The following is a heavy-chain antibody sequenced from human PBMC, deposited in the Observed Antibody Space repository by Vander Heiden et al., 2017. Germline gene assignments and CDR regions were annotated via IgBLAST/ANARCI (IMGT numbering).Heavy chain of an antibody. V-gene: IGHV3-23*01. CDR2: ISGSGGST. CDR1: GFAFRGYA. J-gene: IGHJ4*02. CDR3: AKDIGTGTTFFDY. D-gene: IGHD1-7*01. Sequence: EVQLLESGGGWVQPGGSVRLSCAASGFAFRGYAMTWVRQAPGKGLEWVSGISGSGGSTYYADSVKGRFTISRDNLKNTLYLQMDSLRADDTAAYYCAKDIGTGTTFFDYWGQGTLVTVSS.